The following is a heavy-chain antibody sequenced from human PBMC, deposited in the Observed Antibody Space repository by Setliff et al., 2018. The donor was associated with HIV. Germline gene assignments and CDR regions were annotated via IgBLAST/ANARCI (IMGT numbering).Heavy chain of an antibody. CDR1: GGTFSSFT. J-gene: IGHJ2*01. V-gene: IGHV1-69*13. D-gene: IGHD3-16*01. CDR2: IIPIFGST. Sequence: SVKVSCKASGGTFSSFTINWVRQAPGQGLEWMGGIIPIFGSTQSAQKFQHRMSITADESTDTVHMELSSLTSEDTAVYYCARDDHYYDMGSILSDWYFDLWDRGTLVTVSS. CDR3: ARDDHYYDMGSILSDWYFDL.